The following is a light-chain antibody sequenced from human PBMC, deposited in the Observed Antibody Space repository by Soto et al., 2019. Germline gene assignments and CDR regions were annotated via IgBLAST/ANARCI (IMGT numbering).Light chain of an antibody. CDR2: GTS. CDR3: QQYGSSSAIA. Sequence: EIVLTQSPGTLSLSPGGRVTLSCRTSQYVSSDYLAWYQQRPGQAPRLLIYGTSRRATGIPDRFSGSGSGTDFTLTITRLEAEDFAVYYCQQYGSSSAIAYGQGTRLDIK. J-gene: IGKJ5*01. CDR1: QYVSSDY. V-gene: IGKV3-20*01.